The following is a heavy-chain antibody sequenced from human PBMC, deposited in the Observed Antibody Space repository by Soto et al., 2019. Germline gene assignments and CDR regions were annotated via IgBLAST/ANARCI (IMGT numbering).Heavy chain of an antibody. D-gene: IGHD1-26*01. V-gene: IGHV4-34*01. Sequence: SETLSLTCAVYGGSFSGYYWSWIRQPPGKGLEWIGEINHSGSTNYNPSLKSRVTISVDTSENQFSLRLTSVTAADTAVYYCVTVNLVGAAYYFDYWGPGTLVTVSS. CDR1: GGSFSGYY. CDR2: INHSGST. J-gene: IGHJ4*02. CDR3: VTVNLVGAAYYFDY.